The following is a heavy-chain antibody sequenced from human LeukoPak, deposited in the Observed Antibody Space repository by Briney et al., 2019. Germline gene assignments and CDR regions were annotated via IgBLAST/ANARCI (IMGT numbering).Heavy chain of an antibody. D-gene: IGHD1-14*01. V-gene: IGHV1-69*02. CDR3: ANRTPTRGQ. Sequence: SVKVSCKASGGTLSSYPITWVRQAPGQGLEWMGRIIPILDITNYAQKFQGRVTITADKSTGTAYMELSSLGSGDTAMYYCANRTPTRGQWGQGTLITVSS. J-gene: IGHJ4*02. CDR1: GGTLSSYP. CDR2: IIPILDIT.